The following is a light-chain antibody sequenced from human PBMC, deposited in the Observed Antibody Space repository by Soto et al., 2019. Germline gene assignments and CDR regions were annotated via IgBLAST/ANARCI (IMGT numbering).Light chain of an antibody. J-gene: IGLJ2*01. Sequence: QSALTQPPSASGSPGQSVTISCTGTSSDVGAYNFVSWYQQHPGKAPKLMIYEVSKRPSGVPDRFSGSKSGNTASLTVSGLQAEDEADYYCSSYVGNNNVIFGGGTKLTVL. CDR3: SSYVGNNNVI. V-gene: IGLV2-8*01. CDR1: SSDVGAYNF. CDR2: EVS.